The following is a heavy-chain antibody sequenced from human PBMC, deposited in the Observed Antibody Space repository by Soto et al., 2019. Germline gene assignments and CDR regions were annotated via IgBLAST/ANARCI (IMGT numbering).Heavy chain of an antibody. CDR3: AKDRVYGDYGPDFDY. CDR1: GFTFSSYG. J-gene: IGHJ4*02. D-gene: IGHD4-17*01. CDR2: ISGSGGST. Sequence: PGGFLRLSCAASGFTFSSYGMSWVRQAPGKGLEWVSAISGSGGSTYYADSVKGRFTISRDNSKNTLYLQMNSLRAEDTAVYYCAKDRVYGDYGPDFDYWGQGTLVTVSS. V-gene: IGHV3-23*01.